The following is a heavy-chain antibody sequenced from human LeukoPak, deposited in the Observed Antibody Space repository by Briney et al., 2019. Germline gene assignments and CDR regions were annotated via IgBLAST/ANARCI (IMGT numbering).Heavy chain of an antibody. D-gene: IGHD3-3*01. V-gene: IGHV4-34*01. Sequence: SETLSLTCAVYGGSFSGHYWSWFRQPPGKGLEWIGEINHSGSANYSPSLKSRVTISSDTSKNQFSLKLTSVTAADTAVYYCARRRYDFWSGPYYYMDFWGQGTTVAVSS. CDR3: ARRRYDFWSGPYYYMDF. J-gene: IGHJ6*03. CDR1: GGSFSGHY. CDR2: INHSGSA.